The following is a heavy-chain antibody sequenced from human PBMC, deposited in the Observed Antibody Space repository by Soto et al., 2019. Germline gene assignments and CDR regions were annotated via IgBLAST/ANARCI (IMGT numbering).Heavy chain of an antibody. Sequence: PGGSLRLSCAASGFTFSSYEMTWVRQAPGKGLEWVSYISSSGSTIYYADSVKGRFTISRDNAKNSLYLQMNSLRAEDTAVYYCARSDGYNGGFDYWGQGTLVTVSS. J-gene: IGHJ4*02. CDR1: GFTFSSYE. CDR3: ARSDGYNGGFDY. CDR2: ISSSGSTI. D-gene: IGHD5-12*01. V-gene: IGHV3-48*03.